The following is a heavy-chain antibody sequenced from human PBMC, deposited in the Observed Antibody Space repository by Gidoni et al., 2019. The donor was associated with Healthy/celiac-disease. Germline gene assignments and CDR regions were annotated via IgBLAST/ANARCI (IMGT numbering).Heavy chain of an antibody. CDR1: GFTFSSYA. D-gene: IGHD3-10*01. V-gene: IGHV3-23*01. CDR3: ANSVLWFGDMSAFDI. CDR2: IRGSGGST. J-gene: IGHJ3*02. Sequence: EVQLLESGGGLVQPGGSLILSCAASGFTFSSYAMSWVRQAPGKGLEWVSAIRGSGGSTYYADSVKGRFTISRDNSKNTLYLQMNSLRAEDTAVYYCANSVLWFGDMSAFDIWGQGTMVTVSS.